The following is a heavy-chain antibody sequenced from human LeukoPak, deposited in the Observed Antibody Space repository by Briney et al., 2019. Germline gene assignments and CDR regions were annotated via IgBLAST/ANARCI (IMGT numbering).Heavy chain of an antibody. CDR1: GFTFNNYA. V-gene: IGHV3-23*01. D-gene: IGHD5-18*01. J-gene: IGHJ4*02. CDR2: ISSSGGTT. Sequence: GGSLRLSCAASGFTFNNYAMTWVRQAPGKGLEWVSSISSSGGTTYYADSVMGRFTISRHNSRNTLYLQMNSLRAEDTAVYYCARVDTVMAYYFDLWGQGTLVTVSS. CDR3: ARVDTVMAYYFDL.